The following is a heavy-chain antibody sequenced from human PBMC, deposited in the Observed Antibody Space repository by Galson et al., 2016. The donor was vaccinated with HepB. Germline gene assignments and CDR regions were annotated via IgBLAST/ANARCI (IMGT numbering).Heavy chain of an antibody. CDR1: GFTFTNYW. V-gene: IGHV3-7*04. CDR2: ISPDGGEQ. J-gene: IGHJ4*02. Sequence: SLRLSCAASGFTFTNYWMNWVRQTPEKGLEWVANISPDGGEQYYVDSVKGRFTISRGNAKNSLSVQMNSLRSDDTAVYYCAGTTVASGGTRRFDYWGQGTLGTVSS. CDR3: AGTTVASGGTRRFDY. D-gene: IGHD1-14*01.